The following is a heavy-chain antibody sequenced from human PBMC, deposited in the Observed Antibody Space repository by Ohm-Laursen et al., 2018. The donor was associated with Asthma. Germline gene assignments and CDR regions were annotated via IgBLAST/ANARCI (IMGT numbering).Heavy chain of an antibody. CDR1: GFTFSSYS. D-gene: IGHD6-13*01. J-gene: IGHJ6*02. CDR3: ARGPYSSSWDYYYYYYGMDV. V-gene: IGHV3-21*01. CDR2: ISSSSYI. Sequence: SLRLSCAASGFTFSSYSMNWVRQAPGKGLEWVSSISSSSYIYYADSVKGRFTISRDNAKNSLYLQMNSLRAEDTAVYYCARGPYSSSWDYYYYYYGMDVWGQGTTVTVSS.